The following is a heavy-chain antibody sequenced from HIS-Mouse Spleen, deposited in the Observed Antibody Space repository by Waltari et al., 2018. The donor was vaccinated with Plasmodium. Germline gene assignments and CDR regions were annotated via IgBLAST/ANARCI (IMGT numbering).Heavy chain of an antibody. J-gene: IGHJ6*02. Sequence: QVQLQESGPGLVKPSETLSLTCTVSGGSISSYYWSWIRQPPGQGLEWIGYIYYSGSTNYNPSLKSRVTISVDTSKNQFSLKLSSVTAADTAVYYCARVDYGSGDYYYYYGMDVWGQGTTVTVSS. CDR2: IYYSGST. D-gene: IGHD3-10*01. CDR1: GGSISSYY. V-gene: IGHV4-59*08. CDR3: ARVDYGSGDYYYYYGMDV.